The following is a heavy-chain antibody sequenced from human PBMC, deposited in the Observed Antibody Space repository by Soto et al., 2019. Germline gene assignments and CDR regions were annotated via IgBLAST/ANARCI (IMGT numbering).Heavy chain of an antibody. CDR1: GFTFSRFD. D-gene: IGHD2-21*02. V-gene: IGHV3-13*01. Sequence: PGGSLRLSCAASGFTFSRFDMHWVRQVRGKGLEWVSTIGSAGDTYYSGSVRGRFTVSRGNAKNSLYLQMNSLRAGDTAVYYCARGDEGLYDYGMDVWGQGTTVTVS. CDR2: IGSAGDT. CDR3: ARGDEGLYDYGMDV. J-gene: IGHJ6*02.